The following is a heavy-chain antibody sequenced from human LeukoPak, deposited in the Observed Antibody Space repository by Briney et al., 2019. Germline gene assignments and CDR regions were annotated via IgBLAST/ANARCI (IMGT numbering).Heavy chain of an antibody. Sequence: SGPTLVNPTQTLTLTCTLSGLSLNTAGGGVGWIRQPPGKALECLALIYLDDDKRYNPSLKTRLTITKDTSKNQVVLTVTNMDPVDTATYYCAKAGYGSGSYLRYYYYGMDVWGQGTTVTVSS. J-gene: IGHJ6*02. CDR3: AKAGYGSGSYLRYYYYGMDV. D-gene: IGHD3-10*01. CDR1: GLSLNTAGGG. V-gene: IGHV2-5*02. CDR2: IYLDDDK.